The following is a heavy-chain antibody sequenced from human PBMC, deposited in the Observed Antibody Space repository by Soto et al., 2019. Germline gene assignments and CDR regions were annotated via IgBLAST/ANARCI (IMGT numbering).Heavy chain of an antibody. V-gene: IGHV4-59*01. Sequence: PSETLSLTCTVSGGSISSYYWSWIRQPPGKGLEWIGYIYYSGSTNYNPSLKSRVTISVDTSKNQFSLKLSSVTAADTAVYYCARGGGGDCYDDPCNDAFDIWGQGTMVTVSS. CDR2: IYYSGST. D-gene: IGHD2-21*02. J-gene: IGHJ3*02. CDR3: ARGGGGDCYDDPCNDAFDI. CDR1: GGSISSYY.